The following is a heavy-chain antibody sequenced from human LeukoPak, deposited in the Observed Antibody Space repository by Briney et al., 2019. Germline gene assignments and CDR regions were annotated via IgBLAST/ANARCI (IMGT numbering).Heavy chain of an antibody. CDR2: IWYDGSNK. J-gene: IGHJ6*02. D-gene: IGHD3-10*01. CDR1: GFTFSSYG. CDR3: ARVTQLYGMDV. Sequence: GGSLRLSCAASGFTFSSYGMHWVRQAPGKGLEWVAVIWYDGSNKYYADSVKGRFTVSRDNSKNTLYLQMNSLRAEDTAVYYCARVTQLYGMDVWGQGTTVTVSS. V-gene: IGHV3-33*01.